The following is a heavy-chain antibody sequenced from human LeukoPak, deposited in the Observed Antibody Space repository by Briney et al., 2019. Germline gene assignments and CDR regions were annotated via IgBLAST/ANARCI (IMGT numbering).Heavy chain of an antibody. CDR3: ARRTYYYDSSGYYYY. V-gene: IGHV3-53*01. D-gene: IGHD3-22*01. Sequence: GGSLRLSCAASGFTVSSNYMSWVRQAPGKGLEWVSVIYSGGSTYYADSVKGRFTSSRDNSKNTLYLQMNSLRAEDTAVYYCARRTYYYDSSGYYYYWGQGTLVTVSS. CDR2: IYSGGST. J-gene: IGHJ4*02. CDR1: GFTVSSNY.